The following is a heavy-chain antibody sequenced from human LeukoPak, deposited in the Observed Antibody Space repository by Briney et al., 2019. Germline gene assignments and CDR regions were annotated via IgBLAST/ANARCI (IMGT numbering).Heavy chain of an antibody. J-gene: IGHJ4*02. CDR2: INHSGST. D-gene: IGHD3-9*01. V-gene: IGHV4-34*01. CDR1: GGSFRGYY. CDR3: ARGSSLRYFDWLLQAPDY. Sequence: PSETLPLTCAVFGGSFRGYYWSWIRKPPGKGLDWIGEINHSGSTNYNPSLKSRVTISVDTSKNQFSLKLSSVTAADTAVYYCARGSSLRYFDWLLQAPDYWGQGTLVTVSS.